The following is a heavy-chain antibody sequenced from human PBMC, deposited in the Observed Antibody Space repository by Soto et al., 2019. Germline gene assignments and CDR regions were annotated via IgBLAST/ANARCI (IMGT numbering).Heavy chain of an antibody. J-gene: IGHJ5*02. Sequence: QVPLVQSGAEVKKTGSSVKVSCKASGGTFSRNAVNWVRQAPGQGLEWMGGIVPFFGRTIYAQRFQGRVTFTADESTTYMELRSLRSEDTAVYYCVRGRYCSGGSCYSGWSWGQGTLVTVSS. V-gene: IGHV1-69*12. CDR2: IVPFFGRT. D-gene: IGHD2-15*01. CDR3: VRGRYCSGGSCYSGWS. CDR1: GGTFSRNA.